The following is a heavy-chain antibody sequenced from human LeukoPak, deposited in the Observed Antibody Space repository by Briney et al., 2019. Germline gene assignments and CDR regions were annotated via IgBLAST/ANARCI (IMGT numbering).Heavy chain of an antibody. D-gene: IGHD3-22*01. J-gene: IGHJ4*02. V-gene: IGHV4-38-2*01. CDR2: IYHSGST. Sequence: SETLSLTCAVYGGSFSGYYWGWIRQPPGKGLEWIGSIYHSGSTYYNPSLKSRVTISVDTSKNQFSLKLSSVTAADTAVYYCATATYYYDSSGYHSYYFDYWGQGTLVTVSS. CDR3: ATATYYYDSSGYHSYYFDY. CDR1: GGSFSGYY.